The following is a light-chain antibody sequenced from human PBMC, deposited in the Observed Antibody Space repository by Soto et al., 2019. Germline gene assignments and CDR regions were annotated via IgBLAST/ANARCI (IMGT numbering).Light chain of an antibody. CDR3: QQYYTDSYT. CDR1: QSISSW. Sequence: DIQMTQSPSTLSASVGDRVTITCRASQSISSWLAWYQQKPGKAPKLLIYKASSLESVVPSRFSGSGSGTEFTLTISSLQPDDSATYYCQQYYTDSYTFGQGTNLEIK. CDR2: KAS. J-gene: IGKJ2*01. V-gene: IGKV1-5*03.